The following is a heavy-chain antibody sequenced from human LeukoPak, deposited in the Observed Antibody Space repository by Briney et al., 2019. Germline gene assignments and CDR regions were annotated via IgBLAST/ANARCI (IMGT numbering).Heavy chain of an antibody. CDR2: INPNSGGT. V-gene: IGHV1-2*02. J-gene: IGHJ4*02. Sequence: EASVKVSCKASGYTFTSYAMNWVRQAPGQGLEWMRWINPNSGGTNYAQKFQGRVTMTRDTSISTAYMELSRLRSDDTAVYYCARADILTGYLEFDYWGQGTLVTVSS. CDR3: ARADILTGYLEFDY. CDR1: GYTFTSYA. D-gene: IGHD3-9*01.